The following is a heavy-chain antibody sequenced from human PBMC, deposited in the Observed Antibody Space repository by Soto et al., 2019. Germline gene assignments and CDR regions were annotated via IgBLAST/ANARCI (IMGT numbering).Heavy chain of an antibody. V-gene: IGHV4-4*02. CDR1: GGSISSSNW. CDR3: ARWRVRQQLAGLDY. Sequence: SETLSLTCAVSGGSISSSNWWSWVRQPPGKGLEWIGEIYHSGSTNYNPSLKSRVTISVDKSKNQFSLKLSSVTAADTAVYYCARWRVRQQLAGLDYWGQGTLVTVSS. J-gene: IGHJ4*02. CDR2: IYHSGST. D-gene: IGHD6-13*01.